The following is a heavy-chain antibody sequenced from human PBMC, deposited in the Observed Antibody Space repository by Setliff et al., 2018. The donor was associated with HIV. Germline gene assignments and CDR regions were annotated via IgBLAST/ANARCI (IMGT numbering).Heavy chain of an antibody. CDR1: GVSITSATYY. CDR2: IDYSGSA. D-gene: IGHD5-18*01. Sequence: SETLSLTCAVSGVSITSATYYWSWIRHSPGKGLEWIGYIDYSGSAFYNPSLKSRLTISRDTSKNQFSLRMKSVTAADTAVYYCAREGKTALVTKYFDYWGQGTLVTGLL. V-gene: IGHV4-31*11. J-gene: IGHJ4*02. CDR3: AREGKTALVTKYFDY.